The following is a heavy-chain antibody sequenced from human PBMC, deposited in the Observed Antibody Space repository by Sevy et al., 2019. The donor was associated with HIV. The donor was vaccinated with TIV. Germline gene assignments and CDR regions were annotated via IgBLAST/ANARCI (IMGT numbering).Heavy chain of an antibody. D-gene: IGHD3-10*01. CDR3: ARGRGMVRGVIITAPYYYYYGMDV. J-gene: IGHJ6*02. CDR2: IYYSGST. V-gene: IGHV4-31*03. CDR1: GGSISSGGYY. Sequence: SESLSLTCTVSGGSISSGGYYWSWIRQHPGKGLEWIGYIYYSGSTYYNPSLKSRVTISVDTSKNQFSLKLSSVTAADTAVYYCARGRGMVRGVIITAPYYYYYGMDVWGQGTTVTVSS.